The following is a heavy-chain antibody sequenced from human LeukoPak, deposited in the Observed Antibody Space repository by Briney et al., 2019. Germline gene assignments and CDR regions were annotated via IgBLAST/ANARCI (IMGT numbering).Heavy chain of an antibody. D-gene: IGHD2-2*01. V-gene: IGHV1-69*13. Sequence: ASVKVSCKASGGTFSSYAISWVRQALGQGLEWMGGIIPIFGTANYAQKFQGRVTITADESTSTAYMELSSLRSEDTAVYYCARETEEIVPAAKGNWFDPWGQGTLVTVSS. J-gene: IGHJ5*02. CDR3: ARETEEIVPAAKGNWFDP. CDR2: IIPIFGTA. CDR1: GGTFSSYA.